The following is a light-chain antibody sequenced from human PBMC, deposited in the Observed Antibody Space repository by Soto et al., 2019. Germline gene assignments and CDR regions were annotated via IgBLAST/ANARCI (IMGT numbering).Light chain of an antibody. CDR2: GAS. V-gene: IGKV3-20*01. Sequence: EIVLTQSPATLSLSPGERATLSCRASQSVSNSYLAWYQQNPGQAPRLLMYGASNRATGIPDRFSGSGSETDFTLTISRLEPEDFAVYYCQQYGTTRITFGQGTRLEI. J-gene: IGKJ5*01. CDR1: QSVSNSY. CDR3: QQYGTTRIT.